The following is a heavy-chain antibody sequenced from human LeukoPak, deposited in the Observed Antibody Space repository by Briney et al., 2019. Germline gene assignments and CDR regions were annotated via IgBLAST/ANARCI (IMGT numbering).Heavy chain of an antibody. V-gene: IGHV4-4*02. CDR2: IYHSGST. Sequence: SGTLSLTCAVSGGSISSSNWWSWVRQPPGKGLEWIGEIYHSGSTNYNPSPKSRVTISVDKSKNQFSLKLSSVTAADTAVYYCARDGYGSGSYSNWFDPWGQGTLVTVSS. CDR3: ARDGYGSGSYSNWFDP. J-gene: IGHJ5*02. CDR1: GGSISSSNW. D-gene: IGHD3-10*01.